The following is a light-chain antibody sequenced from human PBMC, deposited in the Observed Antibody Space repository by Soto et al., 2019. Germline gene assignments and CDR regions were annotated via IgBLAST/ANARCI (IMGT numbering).Light chain of an antibody. CDR3: QQYNNWPPLT. Sequence: EIVMTQSPATLSVSPGDRATLSCRASQSISRNLAWYQQKPGQAPRLLIYGASTRATGIPARFSGSGSGTEFTLTISSLQSEDCAVYYCQQYNNWPPLTFGGGTKVEIK. CDR1: QSISRN. V-gene: IGKV3-15*01. CDR2: GAS. J-gene: IGKJ4*01.